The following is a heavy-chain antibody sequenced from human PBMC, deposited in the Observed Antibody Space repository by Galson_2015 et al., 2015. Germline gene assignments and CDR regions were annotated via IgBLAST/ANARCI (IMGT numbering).Heavy chain of an antibody. CDR2: IRSKAYGGTT. D-gene: IGHD5-18*01. CDR3: TRYYFNTAMVSYDY. J-gene: IGHJ4*02. Sequence: SLRLSCAASGFTFGDYAMSWFRQAPGKGLEWVGFIRSKAYGGTTEYAASVKGRFTISRDDSKSIAYLRMNSLKTEDTAVYYCTRYYFNTAMVSYDYWGQGTLVTVSS. V-gene: IGHV3-49*03. CDR1: GFTFGDYA.